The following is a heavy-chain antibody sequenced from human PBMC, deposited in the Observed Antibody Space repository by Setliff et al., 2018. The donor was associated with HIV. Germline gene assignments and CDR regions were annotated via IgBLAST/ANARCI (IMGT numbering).Heavy chain of an antibody. CDR1: GFTFSTYA. CDR3: ATRVVVAATLAEYDY. V-gene: IGHV3-7*01. D-gene: IGHD2-15*01. CDR2: INQDGSEK. Sequence: PGGSLRLSCAASGFTFSTYAMSWVRQAPGKGLQWVANINQDGSEKYYVDSVKGRFTISRDNAKNSLYLQMNSLRAEDTAVYYCATRVVVAATLAEYDYWGQGTLVTVSS. J-gene: IGHJ4*02.